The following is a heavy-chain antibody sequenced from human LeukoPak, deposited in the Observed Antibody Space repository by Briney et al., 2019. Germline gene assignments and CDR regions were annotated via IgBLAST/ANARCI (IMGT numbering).Heavy chain of an antibody. V-gene: IGHV3-23*01. J-gene: IGHJ4*02. D-gene: IGHD3-10*01. Sequence: GGSLRLSCVASGITFSSYAMSWVRQAPGKGLEWVSAINGGADSTYYADSVKGRFTISRDNSKNTLFLQMNSLRVEDTAVYYCAKWGAQSGNYRVVDCWGRGTLVTVSS. CDR1: GITFSSYA. CDR2: INGGADST. CDR3: AKWGAQSGNYRVVDC.